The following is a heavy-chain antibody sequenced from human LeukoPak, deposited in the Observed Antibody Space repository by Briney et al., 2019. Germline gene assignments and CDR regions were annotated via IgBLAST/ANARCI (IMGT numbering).Heavy chain of an antibody. CDR2: IIPIFGTA. CDR1: GGTFSSYA. V-gene: IGHV1-69*13. D-gene: IGHD6-19*01. CDR3: ARDLGRSSGWFVGVFMDV. J-gene: IGHJ6*02. Sequence: SVKVSCKASGGTFSSYAISWVRQAPGQGLEWMGGIIPIFGTANYAQKFQGRVTITADESTSTAYMELSSLRSEDTAVYYCARDLGRSSGWFVGVFMDVWGQGTTVTVSS.